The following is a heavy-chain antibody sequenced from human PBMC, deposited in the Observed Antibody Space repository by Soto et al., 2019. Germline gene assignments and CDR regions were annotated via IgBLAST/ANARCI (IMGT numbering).Heavy chain of an antibody. V-gene: IGHV4-61*01. CDR2: IHHSGST. CDR3: AREVGVGVRFDY. J-gene: IGHJ4*02. Sequence: SETLSLTCTVSGGSVSSGSYYWSWIRQPPGKGLEWIGDIHHSGSTKNNPSLKSRVTISVDTSKNQFSLRLSSVTAADTAVYFCAREVGVGVRFDYWGQGTLVTVSS. CDR1: GGSVSSGSYY. D-gene: IGHD1-26*01.